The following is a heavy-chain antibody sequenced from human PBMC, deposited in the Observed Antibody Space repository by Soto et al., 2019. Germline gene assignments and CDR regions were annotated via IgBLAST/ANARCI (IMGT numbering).Heavy chain of an antibody. V-gene: IGHV4-59*01. CDR2: IYYSGST. J-gene: IGHJ4*02. D-gene: IGHD5-18*01. CDR3: AREAAGYSYRGPNFDY. CDR1: GGSISSYY. Sequence: SYALSLTCTVSGGSISSYYWSWIRQPPGKGLEWIGYIYYSGSTNYNPSLKSRVTISVDTSKNQFSLKLSSVTAADTAVYYCAREAAGYSYRGPNFDYWGQGTLVTVSS.